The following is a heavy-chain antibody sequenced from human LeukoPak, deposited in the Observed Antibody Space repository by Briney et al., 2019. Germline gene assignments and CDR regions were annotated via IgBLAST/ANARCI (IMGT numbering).Heavy chain of an antibody. V-gene: IGHV4-30-2*05. Sequence: SQTLSLTCTVSGGSISSGGYYWSWIRQPPGKGLEWIGYIHDSGSTYYNPSLKSRVTISVDTSKNQFSLKLNSVTAADTAVYYCARELGIGVIGTSAFDIWGQGTMVTVSS. J-gene: IGHJ3*02. D-gene: IGHD7-27*01. CDR1: GGSISSGGYY. CDR2: IHDSGST. CDR3: ARELGIGVIGTSAFDI.